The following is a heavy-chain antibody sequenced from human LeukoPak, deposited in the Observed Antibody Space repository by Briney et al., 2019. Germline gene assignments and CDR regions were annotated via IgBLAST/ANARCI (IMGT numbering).Heavy chain of an antibody. CDR3: ARGRSSGWYLFYFDY. CDR1: GGSISSSSYY. D-gene: IGHD6-19*01. Sequence: PSETLSLTCTVSGGSISSSSYYWGWIRQPPGKGLEWIGSTYYSGSTYYNPSLKSRVNISVDTSKNQFSLKLSAVTAEDTGVYYCARGRSSGWYLFYFDYWGQGTLVTVSS. J-gene: IGHJ4*02. V-gene: IGHV4-39*07. CDR2: TYYSGST.